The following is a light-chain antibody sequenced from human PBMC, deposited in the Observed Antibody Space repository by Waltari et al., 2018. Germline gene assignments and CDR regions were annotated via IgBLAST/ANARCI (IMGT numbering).Light chain of an antibody. CDR2: DVN. V-gene: IGLV2-11*01. Sequence: QSALTQPRSVSGSPGQSVTISCPGPSRDIGCYYSVSWYQQYSDQAPKLIIYDVNKRPSGVPDRFSGSKSGNTASLTISGLQAEDEAVYYCSSYAATFQFGGGTRVTVL. J-gene: IGLJ2*01. CDR1: SRDIGCYYS. CDR3: SSYAATFQ.